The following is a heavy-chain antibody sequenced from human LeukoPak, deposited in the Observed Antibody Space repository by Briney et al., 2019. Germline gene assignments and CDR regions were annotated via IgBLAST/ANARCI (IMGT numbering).Heavy chain of an antibody. CDR2: IHNGGST. CDR1: GFTVSTNH. D-gene: IGHD2-8*01. V-gene: IGHV3-66*02. CDR3: ARAMVYAKGFDY. Sequence: GGSLRLSCVASGFTVSTNHMNWVRQAPGRGLEWVSVIHNGGSTYYADSVKGRFTISRDNSKNTLYLQMNSLRAEDTAVYYCARAMVYAKGFDYWGQGTLVTVSS. J-gene: IGHJ4*02.